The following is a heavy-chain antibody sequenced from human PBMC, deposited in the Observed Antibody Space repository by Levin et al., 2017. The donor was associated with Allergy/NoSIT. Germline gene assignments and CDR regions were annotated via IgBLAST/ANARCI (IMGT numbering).Heavy chain of an antibody. J-gene: IGHJ6*03. CDR2: ISASSSYI. CDR3: AREIAVADTVYVYYMDV. Sequence: LTCAASGFIFSRYSMNWVRQAPGKGLEWVSSISASSSYIYYADSVKGRFTISRDNAKNSLYLQMNSLRAEDTAVYYCAREIAVADTVYVYYMDVWGKGTTVTVSS. D-gene: IGHD6-19*01. V-gene: IGHV3-21*01. CDR1: GFIFSRYS.